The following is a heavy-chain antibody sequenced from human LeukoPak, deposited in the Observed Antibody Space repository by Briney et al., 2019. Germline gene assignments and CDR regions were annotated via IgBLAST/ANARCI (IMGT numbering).Heavy chain of an antibody. CDR3: ARALQYYYDSSGYYRGGYWYFDL. D-gene: IGHD3-22*01. CDR2: IYYSGST. V-gene: IGHV4-59*01. J-gene: IGHJ2*01. CDR1: CVSISSYY. Sequence: PSETLSLTCTVSCVSISSYYWSWIRQPPGKGLEGIGYIYYSGSTNYNPSLKSRHTISVDTYKNQFSLKLSSVTAADTAVYYCARALQYYYDSSGYYRGGYWYFDLWGRGTLVTVSS.